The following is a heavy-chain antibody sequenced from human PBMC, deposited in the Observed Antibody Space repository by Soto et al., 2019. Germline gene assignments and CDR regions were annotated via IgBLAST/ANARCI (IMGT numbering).Heavy chain of an antibody. V-gene: IGHV3-30-3*01. CDR1: GFTFSSYA. D-gene: IGHD1-26*01. Sequence: QVQLVESVGGAVQPGRSLRRSCAASGFTFSSYAMHWVRQAPGKGLEWVEVISYDGSNKYYADSVKGRFTISRDNHNHKLYLQMNNLRAADTAVYYCARGPGSIWTCDIGYWGQGTLVTVSA. J-gene: IGHJ4*02. CDR2: ISYDGSNK. CDR3: ARGPGSIWTCDIGY.